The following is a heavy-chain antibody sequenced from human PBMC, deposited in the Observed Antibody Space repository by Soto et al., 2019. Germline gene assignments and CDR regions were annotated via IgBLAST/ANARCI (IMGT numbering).Heavy chain of an antibody. J-gene: IGHJ4*02. CDR1: GGSISDSNDH. V-gene: IGHV4-61*05. CDR2: IYYSGST. Sequence: SETLSLTCTVSGGSISDSNDHWGWIRQPPGKGLEWIGYIYYSGSTNYNPSLKSRVTISVDTSKNQFSLKLSSVTAADTAVYYCARSDGRYWGQGTLVTVSS. CDR3: ARSDGRY.